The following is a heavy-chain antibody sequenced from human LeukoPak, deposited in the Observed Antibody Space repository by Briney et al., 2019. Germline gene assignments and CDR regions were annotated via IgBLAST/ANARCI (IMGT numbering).Heavy chain of an antibody. CDR1: GYPFTGHH. Sequence: ASVKVSCKASGYPFTGHHLHWVRQAPGQGLEWMAWINPNSGGTNYAQEFQGRVTVTRDTSISTAYMELSRLTSDDTAVYYCARHTNTCLDYWGLGTLVTVSS. CDR2: INPNSGGT. V-gene: IGHV1-2*02. J-gene: IGHJ4*02. CDR3: ARHTNTCLDY. D-gene: IGHD2-2*01.